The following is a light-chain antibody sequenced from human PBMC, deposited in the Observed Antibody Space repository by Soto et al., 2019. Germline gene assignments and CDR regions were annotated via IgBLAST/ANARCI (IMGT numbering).Light chain of an antibody. CDR2: EVN. CDR3: CSFAGGTTGV. V-gene: IGLV2-23*02. CDR1: SSDIGSYDL. J-gene: IGLJ7*01. Sequence: QSALTQPASVSGSPGQSITISCNGVSSDIGSYDLVSWYQQHPGKAPKLIIYEVNKRPSGFSNRFSGSKSGNTASLTVSWLQAEDEADYYCCSFAGGTTGVFGGGTQLTVL.